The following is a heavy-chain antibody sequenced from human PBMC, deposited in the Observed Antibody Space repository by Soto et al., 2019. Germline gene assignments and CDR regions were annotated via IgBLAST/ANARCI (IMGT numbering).Heavy chain of an antibody. J-gene: IGHJ6*02. CDR1: GGSIRSDY. Sequence: ASETLSLTCTVPGGSIRSDYWIWIRQSPGKGLEWIGYVYKTWSTNYNPSLKSRVAIFVDTSKNQFSLRLDSVTPADTGVYYCARGLSIAVTGNALLGSPISVDVWGQGTTVTVSS. CDR2: VYKTWST. D-gene: IGHD6-19*01. CDR3: ARGLSIAVTGNALLGSPISVDV. V-gene: IGHV4-59*01.